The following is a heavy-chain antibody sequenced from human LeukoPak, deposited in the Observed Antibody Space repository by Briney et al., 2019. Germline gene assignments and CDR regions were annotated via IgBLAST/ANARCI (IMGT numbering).Heavy chain of an antibody. CDR3: ARFDVAAAAGGFDP. V-gene: IGHV1-69*13. Sequence: ASVKVSCKTSGYTFTGFYIHWVRQAPGQGLEWMGGIIPIFGTANYAQKFQGRVTITADESTSTAYMELSSLRSEDTAVYYCARFDVAAAAGGFDPWGQGTLVTVSS. CDR1: GYTFTGFY. J-gene: IGHJ5*02. CDR2: IIPIFGTA. D-gene: IGHD6-13*01.